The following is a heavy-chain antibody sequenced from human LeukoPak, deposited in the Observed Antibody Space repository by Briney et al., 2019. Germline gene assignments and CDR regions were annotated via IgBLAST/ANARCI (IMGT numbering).Heavy chain of an antibody. CDR2: IIPIFGTA. CDR3: ASVLSGSGSYSNPYWFDP. V-gene: IGHV1-69*13. D-gene: IGHD3-10*01. Sequence: SVKVSCKASGGTFSSYAISWVRQAPGQGLEWMGGIIPIFGTANYAQKFQGRVTITADESTSTAYMELSSLRSEDTAVYYCASVLSGSGSYSNPYWFDPWGQGTLVTVSS. J-gene: IGHJ5*02. CDR1: GGTFSSYA.